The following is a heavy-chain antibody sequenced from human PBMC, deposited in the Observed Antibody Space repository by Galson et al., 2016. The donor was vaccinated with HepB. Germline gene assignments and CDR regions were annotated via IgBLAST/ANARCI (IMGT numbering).Heavy chain of an antibody. D-gene: IGHD3-10*01. V-gene: IGHV3-7*01. CDR1: GFSFSNYW. CDR3: ARVGRHPYYYALVV. Sequence: SLRLSCADSGFSFSNYWMTWVRQAPGKGLEWVSHINEDGSEKYYVDSVKGRFTISRDHTKHSLYLQMNSLRAEDTAVYHCARVGRHPYYYALVVWGQGTTVTVSS. CDR2: INEDGSEK. J-gene: IGHJ6*02.